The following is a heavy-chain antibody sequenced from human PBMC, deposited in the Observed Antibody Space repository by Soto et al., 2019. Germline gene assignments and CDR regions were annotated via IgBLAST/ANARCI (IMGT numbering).Heavy chain of an antibody. CDR1: GFTFSSYA. Sequence: EVQLLESGGGLVQPGGSLRLSCAASGFTFSSYAMSWVRQAPGKGLEWVSAISGSGGSTYYADSVKGRFTISRDNSKNTLYLQMNSLRAEDTAVYYCAKDWGVGATSLAEYNWFDPWGQGTLVTVSS. J-gene: IGHJ5*02. CDR2: ISGSGGST. V-gene: IGHV3-23*01. CDR3: AKDWGVGATSLAEYNWFDP. D-gene: IGHD1-26*01.